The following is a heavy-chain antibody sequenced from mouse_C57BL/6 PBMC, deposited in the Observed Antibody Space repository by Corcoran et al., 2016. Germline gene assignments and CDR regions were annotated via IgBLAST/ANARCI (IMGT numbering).Heavy chain of an antibody. CDR1: GYTFTTYG. CDR3: ARGELLRYYWYFDV. J-gene: IGHJ1*03. CDR2: INTYSGVP. Sequence: QIQLVQSGPELKKPGETVKISCKASGYTFTTYGMSWVKQAPGKGLKWMGWINTYSGVPTYADDFKGRFAFSLETSASTAYLQINNLKNEDTATYCCARGELLRYYWYFDVWGTGTTVTVSS. D-gene: IGHD1-1*01. V-gene: IGHV9-3*01.